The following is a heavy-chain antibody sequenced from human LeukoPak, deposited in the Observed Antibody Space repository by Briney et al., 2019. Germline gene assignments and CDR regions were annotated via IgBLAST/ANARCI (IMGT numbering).Heavy chain of an antibody. CDR3: ARGSHITMVRGNPMDV. Sequence: ASVKVSCKASGYTFTSYDINWVRQATGQGLEWMGWMNPNSGNTGYAQKFQGRVTITRNTSISTAYMELSSLRSEDTAVYYCARGSHITMVRGNPMDVWGKGPRSPSPQ. V-gene: IGHV1-8*03. CDR2: MNPNSGNT. J-gene: IGHJ6*04. CDR1: GYTFTSYD. D-gene: IGHD3-10*01.